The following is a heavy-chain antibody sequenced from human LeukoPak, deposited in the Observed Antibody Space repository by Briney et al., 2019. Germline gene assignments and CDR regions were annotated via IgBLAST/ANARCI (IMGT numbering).Heavy chain of an antibody. CDR1: GFTFSSYG. Sequence: PGGSLGLSRAASGFTFSSYGMHWVRQAPGKGLEWVAVISYDGSNKYYADSVKGRFTISRDNSKNTLYLQMNSLRAEDTAVYYCARGGSGSYLDYWGQGTLVTVSS. V-gene: IGHV3-30*03. CDR3: ARGGSGSYLDY. D-gene: IGHD1-26*01. CDR2: ISYDGSNK. J-gene: IGHJ4*02.